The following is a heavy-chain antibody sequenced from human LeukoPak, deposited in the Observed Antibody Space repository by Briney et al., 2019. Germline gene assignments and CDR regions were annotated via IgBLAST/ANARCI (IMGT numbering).Heavy chain of an antibody. CDR2: IKQDGSEK. CDR3: ARDRVVVAASWFDP. CDR1: GFTFSSYW. Sequence: GGSLRLSCAASGFTFSSYWMSWVRQAPGKGLEWVANIKQDGSEKYYVDSVKGRFTISRDNAKNSLYLQMNSLRAEDTAVYYCARDRVVVAASWFDPWGQGTLVTVSS. D-gene: IGHD2-15*01. V-gene: IGHV3-7*01. J-gene: IGHJ5*02.